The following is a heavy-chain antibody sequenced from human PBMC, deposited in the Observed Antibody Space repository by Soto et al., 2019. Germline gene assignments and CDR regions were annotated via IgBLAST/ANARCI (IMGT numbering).Heavy chain of an antibody. CDR3: AKDTVGGYSFWSGYYSDGLDV. J-gene: IGHJ3*01. CDR1: GFTFTGFA. D-gene: IGHD3-3*01. CDR2: ISGGGDGK. Sequence: EVKLLESGGGLAQPGGSLRLSCVASGFTFTGFAISWVRQAPGKGLQWLAAISGGGDGKDYADSVRGRFTISRDNAKKTVHLQMDSLRVEDTAVYFCAKDTVGGYSFWSGYYSDGLDVWGQGTLVSVS. V-gene: IGHV3-23*01.